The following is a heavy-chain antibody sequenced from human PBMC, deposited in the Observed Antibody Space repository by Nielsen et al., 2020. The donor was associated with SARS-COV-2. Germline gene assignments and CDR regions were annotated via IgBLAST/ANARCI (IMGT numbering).Heavy chain of an antibody. CDR2: IDPSGGGT. J-gene: IGHJ3*01. Sequence: ASVKVSCKASGYTLTNRYIHWVRQAPGQGLEWMGIIDPSGGGTTYAQKFRGRVTMTRDTSTSTVYMGLSSLRSEDTALYYCSRGHDISGYSNDAFDVWGQGTMVTVSS. CDR1: GYTLTNRY. D-gene: IGHD3-22*01. V-gene: IGHV1-46*01. CDR3: SRGHDISGYSNDAFDV.